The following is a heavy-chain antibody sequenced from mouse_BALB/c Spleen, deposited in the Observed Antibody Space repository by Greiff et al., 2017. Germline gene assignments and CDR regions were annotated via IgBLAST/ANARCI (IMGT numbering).Heavy chain of an antibody. D-gene: IGHD1-1*01. CDR3: ARHYYYGSSPWFAY. Sequence: EVKLMESGPGLVKPSQSLSLTCSVTGYSITSGYYWNWIRQFPGNKLEWMGYISYDGSNNYNPSLKNRISITRDTSKNQFFLKLNSVTTEDTATYYCARHYYYGSSPWFAYWGQGTLVTVSA. J-gene: IGHJ3*01. CDR2: ISYDGSN. CDR1: GYSITSGYY. V-gene: IGHV3-6*02.